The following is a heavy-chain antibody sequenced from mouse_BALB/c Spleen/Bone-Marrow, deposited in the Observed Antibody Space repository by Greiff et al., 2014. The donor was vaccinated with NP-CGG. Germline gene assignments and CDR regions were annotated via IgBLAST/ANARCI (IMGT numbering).Heavy chain of an antibody. J-gene: IGHJ2*01. CDR3: ARFGRYYFDY. CDR2: INPGSGGA. Sequence: QVQLKESGAELVRPGAAVNVSCKASGYAFTNYLIEWVKQRPGQGLEWIGVINPGSGGANYNDKFKGKATLTADKSSSTAYMQLSSLTSDDSAVYFCARFGRYYFDYWGQGTTLTASS. CDR1: GYAFTNYL. V-gene: IGHV1-54*01.